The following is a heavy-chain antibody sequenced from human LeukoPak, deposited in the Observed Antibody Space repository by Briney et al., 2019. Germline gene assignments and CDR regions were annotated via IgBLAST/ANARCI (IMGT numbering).Heavy chain of an antibody. V-gene: IGHV3-23*01. CDR2: SSGSGRTI. CDR3: TKNVMVKRYIDY. Sequence: GGSLRLSCAASVFILSNHAMSWVGQAPGKGLQWIAVSSGSGRTIEYEDSVKGRFTISRDNSKNTLSLQMNSLRVEDTAIYYCTKNVMVKRYIDYWGQGTVVTVSS. J-gene: IGHJ4*02. D-gene: IGHD5-18*01. CDR1: VFILSNHA.